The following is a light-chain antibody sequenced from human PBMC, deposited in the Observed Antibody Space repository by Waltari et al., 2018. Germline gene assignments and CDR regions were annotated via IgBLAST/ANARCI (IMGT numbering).Light chain of an antibody. Sequence: EIVLTQSPGTLSLPPGERATLSCRASQSLSRTLAWYQQKPGQAPKLLIYGASIRATGIPDRFTGSGSGTDFSLTISSLEPEDFAIYFCQHYVRLPATFGQGTKVEIK. V-gene: IGKV3-20*01. CDR1: QSLSRT. CDR3: QHYVRLPAT. J-gene: IGKJ1*01. CDR2: GAS.